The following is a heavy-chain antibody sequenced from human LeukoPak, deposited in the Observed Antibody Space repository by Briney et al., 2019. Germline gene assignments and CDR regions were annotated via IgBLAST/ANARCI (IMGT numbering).Heavy chain of an antibody. CDR3: ARGDFWSGYANDY. D-gene: IGHD3-3*01. J-gene: IGHJ4*02. CDR1: GFIFSSYW. Sequence: GGSLRLSCAASGFIFSSYWMSWVRQAPGKGLEWVANIKQDGSEKYYVDSVKGRFTISRDNAKNSLYLQMNSLRAEDTAVYYCARGDFWSGYANDYWGQGTLVTVSS. V-gene: IGHV3-7*01. CDR2: IKQDGSEK.